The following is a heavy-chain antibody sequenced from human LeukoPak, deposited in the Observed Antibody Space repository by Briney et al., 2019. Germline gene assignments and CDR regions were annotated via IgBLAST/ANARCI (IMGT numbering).Heavy chain of an antibody. V-gene: IGHV4-34*01. CDR3: ARKGGGQLVNTRRWFDP. J-gene: IGHJ5*02. CDR2: INHSGST. CDR1: GGSFSGYY. Sequence: PSETLSLTCAVYGGSFSGYYWSWIRQPPGKGLEWIGEINHSGSTNYNPSLKSRVTISVGTSKNQFSLKLSSVTAADTAVYYCARKGGGQLVNTRRWFDPWGQGTLVTVSS. D-gene: IGHD6-13*01.